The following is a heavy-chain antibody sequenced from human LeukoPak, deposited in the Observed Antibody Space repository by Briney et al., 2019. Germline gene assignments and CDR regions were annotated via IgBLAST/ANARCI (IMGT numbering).Heavy chain of an antibody. V-gene: IGHV4-59*01. J-gene: IGHJ6*03. CDR3: TRGSIAYYYMDV. Sequence: SETLSLTCSVSGGSISNYFWSWIRQPPGKGLECIGFIYYSETTNYNPSFKSRVTISVDTSKNQFSLKLNSVTAADTAVYYCTRGSIAYYYMDVWGKGTTVTISS. CDR1: GGSISNYF. CDR2: IYYSETT. D-gene: IGHD3-22*01.